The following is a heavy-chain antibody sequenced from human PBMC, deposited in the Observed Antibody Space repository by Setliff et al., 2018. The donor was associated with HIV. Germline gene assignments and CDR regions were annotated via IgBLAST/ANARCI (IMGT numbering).Heavy chain of an antibody. J-gene: IGHJ6*02. V-gene: IGHV4-59*06. D-gene: IGHD3-10*01. CDR2: IYYTGST. Sequence: PSETLSLTCTVSDNSITNYYWNWIRQPPGKGLEWIGYIYYTGSTYYHPSLKSRVLISVDTSNNLFSLSLRSVTAADTAVYYCARDLSPYGSGDPYYYYGMDVWGQGTTVTVSS. CDR1: DNSITNYY. CDR3: ARDLSPYGSGDPYYYYGMDV.